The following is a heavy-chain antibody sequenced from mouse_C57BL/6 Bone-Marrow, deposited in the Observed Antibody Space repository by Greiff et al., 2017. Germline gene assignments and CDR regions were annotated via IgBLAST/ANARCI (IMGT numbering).Heavy chain of an antibody. CDR1: GYTFPSYW. Sequence: QVQLQQPGAELVMPGASVKLSCKASGYTFPSYWMHWVKQRPGQGLEWIGEIDPSDSYTNYNQKFKGKSTLTVDKSSSTAYMQLSSLTSEDSAVYYCASLYYYGSTLFDYWGQGTTLTVSS. CDR2: IDPSDSYT. J-gene: IGHJ2*01. V-gene: IGHV1-69*01. D-gene: IGHD1-1*01. CDR3: ASLYYYGSTLFDY.